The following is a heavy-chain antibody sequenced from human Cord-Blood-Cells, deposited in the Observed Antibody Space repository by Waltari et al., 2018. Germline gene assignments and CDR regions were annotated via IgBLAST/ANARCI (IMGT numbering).Heavy chain of an antibody. Sequence: QVQLQESGPGLVKPSQTLSLTCTVSVGSISSGGYYWSWIRQHPGKGLEWIGYIYYSGSTYYNPSLKSRVTISVDTSKNQFSLKLSSVTAADTAVYYCARVGYCSSTSCYWYFDLWGRGTLVTVSS. D-gene: IGHD2-2*01. CDR3: ARVGYCSSTSCYWYFDL. CDR1: VGSISSGGYY. J-gene: IGHJ2*01. CDR2: IYYSGST. V-gene: IGHV4-31*03.